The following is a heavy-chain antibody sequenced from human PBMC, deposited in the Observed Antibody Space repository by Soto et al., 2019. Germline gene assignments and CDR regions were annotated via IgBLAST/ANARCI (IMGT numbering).Heavy chain of an antibody. J-gene: IGHJ4*02. CDR2: ISGSGDVT. V-gene: IGHV3-23*01. CDR1: GFTFSAYV. D-gene: IGHD3-3*01. CDR3: AKEEMTFGVGY. Sequence: EAQLLESGGESAQPGGSLRLCCAASGFTFSAYVLNWVRQAPGKGLEWVSGISGSGDVTYYADSVRGRFTISRDNSKNTLYLQMNSLRAEDTAIYYCAKEEMTFGVGYRGRGTLVIVSS.